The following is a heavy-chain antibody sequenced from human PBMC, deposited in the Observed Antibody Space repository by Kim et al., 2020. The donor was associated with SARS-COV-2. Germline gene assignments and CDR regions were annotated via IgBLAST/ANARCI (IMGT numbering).Heavy chain of an antibody. CDR3: ARESYMGLEPLT. CDR2: IYYSGST. J-gene: IGHJ4*02. D-gene: IGHD1-1*01. V-gene: IGHV4-59*01. Sequence: SETLSLTCTVSGGSISSYYWSWIRQPPGKGLEWIGYIYYSGSTNYNPSLKSRVTISVDTSKNQFSLKLSSVTAADTAVYYCARESYMGLEPLTWGQGTLVTVSS. CDR1: GGSISSYY.